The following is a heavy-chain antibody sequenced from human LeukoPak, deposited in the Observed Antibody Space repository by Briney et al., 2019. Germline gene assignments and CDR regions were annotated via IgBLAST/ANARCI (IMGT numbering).Heavy chain of an antibody. V-gene: IGHV7-4-1*02. CDR1: GYTFTSYA. Sequence: ASVKVSCKASGYTFTSYAMNWVRQAPGQGLEWMGWINTNTGNPTYAQGFTGRSVFSLDTSVSTAYLQISSLKAEDTAVYYCARGYRSGSHPPNYYYYMDVWGKGTTVTVSS. CDR3: ARGYRSGSHPPNYYYYMDV. D-gene: IGHD3-10*01. J-gene: IGHJ6*03. CDR2: INTNTGNP.